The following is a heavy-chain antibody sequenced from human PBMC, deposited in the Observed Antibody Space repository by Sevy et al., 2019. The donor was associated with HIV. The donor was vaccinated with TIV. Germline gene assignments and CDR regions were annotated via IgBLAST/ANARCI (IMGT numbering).Heavy chain of an antibody. D-gene: IGHD3-22*01. Sequence: GGSLRLSCAASGFTFSSYAMHWVRQAPGKGLEWVAVISYDGSNKYYADSVKGRFTISRDNSKNTLYLQMNSLRAEDTAVYYCARVQLKTQGSGPYYYDSSGYQGGYWGQGTLVTVSS. CDR1: GFTFSSYA. CDR3: ARVQLKTQGSGPYYYDSSGYQGGY. CDR2: ISYDGSNK. J-gene: IGHJ4*02. V-gene: IGHV3-30-3*01.